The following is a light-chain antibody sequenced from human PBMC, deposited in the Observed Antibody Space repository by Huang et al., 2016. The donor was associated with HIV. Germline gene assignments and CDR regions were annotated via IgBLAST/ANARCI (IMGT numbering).Light chain of an antibody. Sequence: DIQMTQSPSSLPTSVGDRVTITCRASQDIGNYLAWYQQKPGKVPKLLIYAASTLQSGVPSRFRGSGSGTDLTLTISSLQPEDVATYYCQKYNSAPYTFGQGTKLDI. CDR2: AAS. J-gene: IGKJ2*01. CDR3: QKYNSAPYT. CDR1: QDIGNY. V-gene: IGKV1-27*01.